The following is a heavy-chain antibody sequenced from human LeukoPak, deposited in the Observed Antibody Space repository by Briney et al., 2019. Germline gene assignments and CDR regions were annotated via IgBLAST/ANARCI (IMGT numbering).Heavy chain of an antibody. CDR1: GGSISNYY. V-gene: IGHV4-59*01. J-gene: IGHJ4*02. Sequence: ASETLSLTCTVSGGSISNYYWSWFRQPPGKGLEWIGYIYYSGSTNYNPSLKSRVTISGDMSKRQFSLKLTSVSAADTAVYYCAREVAGTLNFDYWGQGTLVTVSS. CDR2: IYYSGST. D-gene: IGHD6-19*01. CDR3: AREVAGTLNFDY.